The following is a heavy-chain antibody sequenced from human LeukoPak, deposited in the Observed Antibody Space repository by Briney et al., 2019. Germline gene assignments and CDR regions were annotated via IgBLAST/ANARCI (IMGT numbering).Heavy chain of an antibody. J-gene: IGHJ3*02. CDR2: MNPNSGNT. V-gene: IGHV1-8*01. CDR1: GYTFTSYD. CDR3: ARVSGWYGFNAFDI. D-gene: IGHD6-19*01. Sequence: ASVKVSCKASGYTFTSYDINWVRQATGQGLEWMGWMNPNSGNTGYAQKFQGRVTMTRNTSISTAYMELSSLRSEDTAVYYCARVSGWYGFNAFDIWGQGTMVTVSS.